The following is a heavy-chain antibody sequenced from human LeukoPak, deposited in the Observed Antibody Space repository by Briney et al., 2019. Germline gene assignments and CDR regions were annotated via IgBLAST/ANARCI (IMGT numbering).Heavy chain of an antibody. J-gene: IGHJ4*02. Sequence: SVKVSCKASGGTFSSYAISWVRQAPAQGLEWMGGIIPIFGTANYAQKFQGRVTITADESTSTAYMELSSLRSEDTAVYYCARAPPVWGTAAAGTYFDYWGQGTLVTVSS. CDR2: IIPIFGTA. CDR1: GGTFSSYA. CDR3: ARAPPVWGTAAAGTYFDY. V-gene: IGHV1-69*13. D-gene: IGHD6-13*01.